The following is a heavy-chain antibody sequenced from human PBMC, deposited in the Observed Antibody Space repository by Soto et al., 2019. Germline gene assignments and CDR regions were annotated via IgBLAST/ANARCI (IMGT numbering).Heavy chain of an antibody. CDR3: ARESYDSRYFDY. D-gene: IGHD3-22*01. J-gene: IGHJ4*02. CDR1: GGSISSGGYY. CDR2: IYYSGST. Sequence: PSETLSLTCTVSGGSISSGGYYWSWIRQHPGRGLEWIGYIYYSGSTYYNPSLKSRVTISVDTSKNQFSLKLSSVTAADTAVYYCARESYDSRYFDYWGQGTLVTVSS. V-gene: IGHV4-31*03.